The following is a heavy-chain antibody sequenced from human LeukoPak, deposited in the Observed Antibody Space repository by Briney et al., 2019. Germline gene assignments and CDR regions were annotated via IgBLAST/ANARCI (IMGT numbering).Heavy chain of an antibody. V-gene: IGHV1-18*01. CDR2: ISAYNGNT. CDR3: ARDSWRPYREDTYCSSTSCSLDY. CDR1: GYTFTSYG. Sequence: ASVKVSCKASGYTFTSYGISWVRQAPGQGLEWMGWISAYNGNTNYAQKLQGRVTMTTDTSTSTAYMELRSLRSDDTAVYYCARDSWRPYREDTYCSSTSCSLDYWGQGTLVTVSS. D-gene: IGHD2-2*01. J-gene: IGHJ4*02.